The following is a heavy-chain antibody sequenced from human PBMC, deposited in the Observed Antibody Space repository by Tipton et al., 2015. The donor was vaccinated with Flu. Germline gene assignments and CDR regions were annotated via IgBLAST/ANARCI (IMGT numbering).Heavy chain of an antibody. V-gene: IGHV3-23*01. D-gene: IGHD2-8*02. CDR2: INEVGDDA. Sequence: SLRLSCAASGFTFRSFAMTWVRQAPGKGLEWVSTINEVGDDAIYADSVKGRFTISRDNSKNTLSLQMNSLAAEDTAVYYCAKGHGDPFPTSRIFYWWGQGTLVTVSS. J-gene: IGHJ4*02. CDR1: GFTFRSFA. CDR3: AKGHGDPFPTSRIFYW.